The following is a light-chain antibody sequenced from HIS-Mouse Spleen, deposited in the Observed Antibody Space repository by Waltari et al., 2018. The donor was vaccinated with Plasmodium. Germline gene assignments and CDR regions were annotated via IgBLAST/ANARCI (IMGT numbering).Light chain of an antibody. Sequence: QSALTQPASVSGSPGQSITISCTGTSSAVGSYNLVSWYQQHPGKAPKLMIYEGSKRPSGVSNRFSGSKSGNTASLTISGLQAEDEADYYCCSYADSSTYVFGTGTKVTVL. CDR1: SSAVGSYNL. J-gene: IGLJ1*01. CDR2: EGS. V-gene: IGLV2-23*01. CDR3: CSYADSSTYV.